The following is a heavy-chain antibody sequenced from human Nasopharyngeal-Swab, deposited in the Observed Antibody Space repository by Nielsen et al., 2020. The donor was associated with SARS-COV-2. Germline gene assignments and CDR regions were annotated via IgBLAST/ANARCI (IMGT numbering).Heavy chain of an antibody. D-gene: IGHD4-11*01. Sequence: GESLKISCAASGFTFSSYSMNWVRQAPGKGLEWVSSISSSSSYIYYADSVKGRFTISRDNAKNSLYLQMNSLRAEDTAVYYCARDGYSNPLGDVWGNGTTVTVSS. V-gene: IGHV3-21*01. CDR3: ARDGYSNPLGDV. CDR1: GFTFSSYS. J-gene: IGHJ6*04. CDR2: ISSSSSYI.